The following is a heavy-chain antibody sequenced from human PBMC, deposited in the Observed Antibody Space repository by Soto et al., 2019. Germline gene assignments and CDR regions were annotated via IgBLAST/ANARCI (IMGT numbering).Heavy chain of an antibody. J-gene: IGHJ6*02. CDR2: ISYDGSNK. CDR3: AREATVNYYYYGMDV. D-gene: IGHD4-17*01. Sequence: PGGSLRLSCAASGSTFSSYAMHGVRQAPGKGLEWVAVISYDGSNKYYADSVKGRFTISRDNSKNTLYLQMNSLRAEDTAVYYCAREATVNYYYYGMDVWGQGTTVTVSS. CDR1: GSTFSSYA. V-gene: IGHV3-30-3*01.